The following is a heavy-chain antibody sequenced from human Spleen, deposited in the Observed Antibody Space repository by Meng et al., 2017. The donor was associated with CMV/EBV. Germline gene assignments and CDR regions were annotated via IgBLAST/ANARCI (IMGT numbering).Heavy chain of an antibody. Sequence: GEALKISCASSGFTFSNYEMNWVRQAPGKGLELVSFISGRGKTIYYGDSVKGRFTISRDNAKNSLFLQMSSLRPEDTAVYYCARTLRYFDEGRSHPWGQGALVTVSS. CDR3: ARTLRYFDEGRSHP. V-gene: IGHV3-48*03. J-gene: IGHJ5*02. CDR1: GFTFSNYE. D-gene: IGHD3-9*01. CDR2: ISGRGKTI.